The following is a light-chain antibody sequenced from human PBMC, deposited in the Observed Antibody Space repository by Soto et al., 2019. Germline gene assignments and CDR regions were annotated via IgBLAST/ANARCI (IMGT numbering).Light chain of an antibody. CDR1: QSVSSN. Sequence: EIVLTQSPATLSLSPGERATLSCRASQSVSSNLAWYQQKPGQAPRLLIYDASTRATGIPARFSGSGSGTDFTLTISSLQSEDFAVYYCQQYNNWPPWTFGQGTKVDIK. CDR2: DAS. CDR3: QQYNNWPPWT. J-gene: IGKJ1*01. V-gene: IGKV3-15*01.